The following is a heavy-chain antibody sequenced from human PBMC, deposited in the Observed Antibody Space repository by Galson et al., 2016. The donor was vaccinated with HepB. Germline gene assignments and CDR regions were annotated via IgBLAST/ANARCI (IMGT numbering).Heavy chain of an antibody. CDR1: RNTFTDHW. CDR2: IYPGDSDT. V-gene: IGHV5-51*01. CDR3: VRRGDGYDFDL. J-gene: IGHJ4*02. Sequence: QSGAEVKKPGESLKISCKGSRNTFTDHWIGWVRQRPGKGLEWMGIIYPGDSDTRYSPSLQGQVTISADKSSRYAYLQWSSLKASDTAMYYCVRRGDGYDFDLWGQGTLVTVSS. D-gene: IGHD5-24*01.